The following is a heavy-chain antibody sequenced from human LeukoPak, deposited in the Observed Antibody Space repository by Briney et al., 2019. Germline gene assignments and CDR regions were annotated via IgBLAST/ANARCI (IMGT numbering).Heavy chain of an antibody. D-gene: IGHD3-22*01. Sequence: GGSLRLSCAASGFTFSSYAMSWVRQAPGKGLEWVSAISGSGGSTYYADSVKGRFTISRDNSKNTLYLQMNSLRAEDTAVYYCAKEAHYYDSSGYYYVPYFDYLGQGTLVTVSS. CDR3: AKEAHYYDSSGYYYVPYFDY. CDR2: ISGSGGST. V-gene: IGHV3-23*01. J-gene: IGHJ4*02. CDR1: GFTFSSYA.